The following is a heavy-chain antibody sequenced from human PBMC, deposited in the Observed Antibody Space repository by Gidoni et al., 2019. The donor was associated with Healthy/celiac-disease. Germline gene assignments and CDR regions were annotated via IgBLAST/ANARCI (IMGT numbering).Heavy chain of an antibody. CDR2: ISWNSGSI. V-gene: IGHV3-9*01. D-gene: IGHD1-26*01. CDR1: GFTFDDYA. CDR3: AKAHSGSYSDAFDI. J-gene: IGHJ3*02. Sequence: EVQLVESGGGLVQPGRSLRLSCAASGFTFDDYAMHWVRQAPGNGLEWFSGISWNSGSIGYADSVKGRFTISRDNAKNSLYLQMNSLRAEDTALYYCAKAHSGSYSDAFDIWGQGTMVTVSS.